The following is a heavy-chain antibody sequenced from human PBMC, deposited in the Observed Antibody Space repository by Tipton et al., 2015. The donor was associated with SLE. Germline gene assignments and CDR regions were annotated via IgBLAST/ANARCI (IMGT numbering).Heavy chain of an antibody. CDR3: ARGVSGTVGED. J-gene: IGHJ1*01. CDR2: IIHSGIT. V-gene: IGHV4-34*01. CDR1: GGSFSGYY. D-gene: IGHD4-17*01. Sequence: TLSLTCVVYGGSFSGYYWSWIRQPPGRGLEWIGEIIHSGITNYNPSLKSRFTISVDTSKSQFSLKLSSVTAADMAVYYCARGVSGTVGEDWGQGTLVTVSS.